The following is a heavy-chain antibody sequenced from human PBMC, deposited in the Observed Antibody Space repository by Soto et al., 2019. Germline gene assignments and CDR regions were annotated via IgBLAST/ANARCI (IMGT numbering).Heavy chain of an antibody. D-gene: IGHD3-10*02. CDR3: ARDVLESDYYYYGMDV. Sequence: GGSLILSCAAAGFTFRSYSMNWVRQAPGKGLEWVSSISSSSSYIYYADSVKGRFTISRDNAKNSLYLQVNSLRAEDTAVYYCARDVLESDYYYYGMDVWGQGTTVTVSS. V-gene: IGHV3-21*01. J-gene: IGHJ6*02. CDR2: ISSSSSYI. CDR1: GFTFRSYS.